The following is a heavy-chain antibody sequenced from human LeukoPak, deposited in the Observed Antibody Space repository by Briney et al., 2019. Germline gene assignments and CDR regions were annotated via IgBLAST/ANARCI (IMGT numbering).Heavy chain of an antibody. CDR3: AMTDRYAGRPFDY. CDR1: GYTLTELS. D-gene: IGHD5-12*01. V-gene: IGHV1-24*01. J-gene: IGHJ4*02. Sequence: GASVKVSCKVSGYTLTELSMHWVRQAPGKGLEWMGGFDPEDGETIYAQKFQGRVTMTEDTSTDTAYMELNSLRSEDTAVYYCAMTDRYAGRPFDYWGQGTLVTVSS. CDR2: FDPEDGET.